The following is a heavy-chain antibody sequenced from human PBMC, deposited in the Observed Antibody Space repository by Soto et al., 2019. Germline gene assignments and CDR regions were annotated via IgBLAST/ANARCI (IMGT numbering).Heavy chain of an antibody. CDR2: IYYSGTT. D-gene: IGHD1-1*01. V-gene: IGHV4-39*01. Sequence: QLQLQESGPGLVKPSETLSLTCTVSGGSISSNSYYWGWIRQPPGKGLEWIGSIYYSGTTYYNPSLKSRVTILVDTSKNQFSLKLTSVTAADKAVFYCAKKSTGVHGFDYWGQGTLVTVSS. CDR1: GGSISSNSYY. CDR3: AKKSTGVHGFDY. J-gene: IGHJ4*02.